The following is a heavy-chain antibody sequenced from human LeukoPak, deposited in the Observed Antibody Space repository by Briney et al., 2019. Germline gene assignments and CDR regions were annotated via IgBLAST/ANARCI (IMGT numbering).Heavy chain of an antibody. J-gene: IGHJ4*02. V-gene: IGHV3-30-3*01. CDR3: ARAGDTAMIYYFDY. Sequence: GGSLRPSCAASGFTFSSYAMHWVRQAPGKGLEWVAVISYDGSNKYYADSVKGRFTISRDNSKNTLYLQMNSLRAEDTAVYYCARAGDTAMIYYFDYWGQGTLVTVSS. D-gene: IGHD5-18*01. CDR2: ISYDGSNK. CDR1: GFTFSSYA.